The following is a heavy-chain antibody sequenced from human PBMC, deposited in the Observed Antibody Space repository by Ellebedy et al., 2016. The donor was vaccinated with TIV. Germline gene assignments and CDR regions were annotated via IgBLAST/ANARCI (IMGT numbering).Heavy chain of an antibody. V-gene: IGHV4-59*08. CDR3: AKSQVGATYFDY. CDR1: GGSTTSSY. J-gene: IGHJ4*02. D-gene: IGHD1-26*01. CDR2: IYHSGST. Sequence: MPSETLSLTCTVSGGSTTSSYWSWIRQPPERGLEFLGYIYHSGSTSYNPSLKGRVTISIDTSKNQFSLNLNSVTAADTAVYYCAKSQVGATYFDYWGQGTLVTVSS.